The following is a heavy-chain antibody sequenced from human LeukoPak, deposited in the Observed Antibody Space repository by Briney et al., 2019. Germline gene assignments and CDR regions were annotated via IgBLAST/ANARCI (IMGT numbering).Heavy chain of an antibody. Sequence: ASETLSLTCTVSGASITQHYWSWIRQPPGKGLEYIGYFYYDGSTNYTSSVRSRVTILVDTSKNQFTLNLRSVSAADTAKYYCTRGITGHYRSLGGFAFDIWGQGTMVAVSS. CDR1: GASITQHY. V-gene: IGHV4-59*11. CDR3: TRGITGHYRSLGGFAFDI. J-gene: IGHJ3*02. D-gene: IGHD3-16*01. CDR2: FYYDGST.